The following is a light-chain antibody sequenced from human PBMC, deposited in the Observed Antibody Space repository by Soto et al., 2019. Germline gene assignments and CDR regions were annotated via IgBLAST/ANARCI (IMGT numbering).Light chain of an antibody. CDR2: DAS. V-gene: IGKV3-11*01. J-gene: IGKJ4*01. CDR3: QQRSNWPLT. Sequence: EILLTQSPATLSLSPGERATLSCRASQSVSSYLAWYQQKPGQAPRLLIYDASNRETGIRARFSGSGAGTEFTRTISSLEPEDFAVYYCQQRSNWPLTFGGGTKVDIK. CDR1: QSVSSY.